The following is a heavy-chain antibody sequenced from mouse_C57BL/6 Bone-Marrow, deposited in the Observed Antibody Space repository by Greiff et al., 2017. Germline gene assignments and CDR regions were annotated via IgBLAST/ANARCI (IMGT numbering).Heavy chain of an antibody. J-gene: IGHJ4*01. Sequence: EVMLVESGGGLVQPGGSLSLSCAASGFTFTDYYMSWVRQPPGQALEWFGFIRNKANGYTSEYSASVKGRFTISRDNYQSILYLQMNTLRAYDSATYYCATYIGRSSYLMDYCGQGTSVTVSS. CDR2: IRNKANGYTS. D-gene: IGHD1-1*01. CDR1: GFTFTDYY. V-gene: IGHV7-3*01. CDR3: ATYIGRSSYLMDY.